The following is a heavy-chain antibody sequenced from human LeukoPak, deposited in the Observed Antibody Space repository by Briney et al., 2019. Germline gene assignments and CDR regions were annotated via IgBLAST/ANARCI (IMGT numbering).Heavy chain of an antibody. CDR3: ARYHFEAYYMDV. D-gene: IGHD2-2*01. CDR1: GGSISSSSYF. CDR2: VYYSGST. V-gene: IGHV4-39*07. Sequence: SETLSLTCTVSGGSISSSSYFWGWIRQPPGKGLEWIGSVYYSGSTYYNPSLKSRVTMSLDTSKNQFSLELSSVAAADTAVYYCARYHFEAYYMDVWGKGTTVTVSS. J-gene: IGHJ6*03.